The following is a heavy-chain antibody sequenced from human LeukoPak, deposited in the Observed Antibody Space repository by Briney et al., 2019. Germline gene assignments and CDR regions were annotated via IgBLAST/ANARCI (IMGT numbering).Heavy chain of an antibody. CDR3: GRVPAAIRGYGFDF. CDR1: GFTFSNFA. J-gene: IGHJ3*01. CDR2: LSGSGDST. V-gene: IGHV3-23*01. D-gene: IGHD2-2*02. Sequence: GGSLRLSCAASGFTFSNFAMGWVRQAPGKGLDWVSVLSGSGDSTYYADSVKGRFTISRDNSKSTLYLQMNSLRAEDTAVYYCGRVPAAIRGYGFDFWGQGTMVTVSS.